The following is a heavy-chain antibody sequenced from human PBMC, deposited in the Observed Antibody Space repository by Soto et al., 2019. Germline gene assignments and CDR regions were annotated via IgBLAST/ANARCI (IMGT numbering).Heavy chain of an antibody. Sequence: ASVKVSCKASGGTFSSYAISWVRQAPGQGLEWMGGIIPIFGTANYAQKFQGRVTITADESTSTAYMELSSLRSEDTAVYYCARDLNYYDSSGYWYYFDYWGQGTLFTVSS. CDR1: GGTFSSYA. V-gene: IGHV1-69*13. J-gene: IGHJ4*02. D-gene: IGHD3-22*01. CDR3: ARDLNYYDSSGYWYYFDY. CDR2: IIPIFGTA.